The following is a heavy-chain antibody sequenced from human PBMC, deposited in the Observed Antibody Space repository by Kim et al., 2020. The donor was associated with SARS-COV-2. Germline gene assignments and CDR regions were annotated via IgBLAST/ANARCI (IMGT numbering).Heavy chain of an antibody. Sequence: AQKRQGRVTMTTDTSTRTAYMELRSLRSDDTAVYYCARDYVYSSSECDYWGQGTLVTVSS. V-gene: IGHV1-18*01. J-gene: IGHJ4*02. CDR3: ARDYVYSSSECDY. D-gene: IGHD6-13*01.